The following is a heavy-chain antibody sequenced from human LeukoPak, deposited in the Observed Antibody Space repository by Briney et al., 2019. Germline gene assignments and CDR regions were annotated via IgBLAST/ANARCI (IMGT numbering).Heavy chain of an antibody. D-gene: IGHD2-2*01. CDR1: GFTFSSYW. Sequence: GGSLRLSCAASGFTFSSYWMHWVRQAPGKGLVWFSRINSDGSSTSYADSVKGRFTISRDNAKNTLYLQMNSLRAEDTAVYYCARVVPAAGYYFDYWGQGTLVTVSS. V-gene: IGHV3-74*01. CDR2: INSDGSST. J-gene: IGHJ4*02. CDR3: ARVVPAAGYYFDY.